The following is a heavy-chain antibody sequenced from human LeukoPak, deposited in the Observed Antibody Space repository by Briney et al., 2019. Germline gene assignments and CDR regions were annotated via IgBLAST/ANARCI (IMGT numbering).Heavy chain of an antibody. CDR3: ARDLRPKGFVYYYMDV. CDR1: GYTFTGYY. D-gene: IGHD2-15*01. CDR2: INPNSGGT. Sequence: GASVTVSCKASGYTFTGYYIHWVRQAPGQGLEWMGWINPNSGGTNYAQKFQGRVTMTRDTSISTAYMELSRLRSDDTAVYYCARDLRPKGFVYYYMDVWGKGTTVTVSS. V-gene: IGHV1-2*02. J-gene: IGHJ6*03.